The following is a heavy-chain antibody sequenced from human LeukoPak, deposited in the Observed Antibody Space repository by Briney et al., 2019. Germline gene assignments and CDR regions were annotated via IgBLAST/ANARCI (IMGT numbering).Heavy chain of an antibody. CDR2: INPNSGGT. Sequence: ASVKVSCKASGYTFTGYYMHWVRQAPGQGLEWMGWINPNSGGTNYAQKFQGRVTMTRDTSISTAYMELSRLRSDDTAVYYCARDRAGSSWAHFLGYWGQGTLVTVSS. CDR3: ARDRAGSSWAHFLGY. D-gene: IGHD6-13*01. CDR1: GYTFTGYY. V-gene: IGHV1-2*02. J-gene: IGHJ4*02.